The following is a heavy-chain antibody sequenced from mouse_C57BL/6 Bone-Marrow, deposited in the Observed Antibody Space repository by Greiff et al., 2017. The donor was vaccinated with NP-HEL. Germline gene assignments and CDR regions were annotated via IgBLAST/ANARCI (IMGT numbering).Heavy chain of an antibody. CDR1: GYTFTEYT. J-gene: IGHJ3*01. Sequence: VKLQESGAELVKPGASVKLSCKASGYTFTEYTIHWVKQRSGQGLEWIGWFYPGSGSIKYNEKFKDKATLTADKSSSTVYMELSRLTSEDSAVYFCARHEDDYYGREAWFAYWGQGTLVTVSA. CDR3: ARHEDDYYGREAWFAY. V-gene: IGHV1-62-2*01. CDR2: FYPGSGSI. D-gene: IGHD1-1*01.